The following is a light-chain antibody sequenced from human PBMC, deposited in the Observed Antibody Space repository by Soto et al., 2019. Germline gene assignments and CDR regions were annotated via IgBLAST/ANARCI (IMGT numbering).Light chain of an antibody. CDR2: GDD. CDR3: AAWDDSLNGPV. CDR1: STNIGDNY. Sequence: QSVLTQPPSVSAAPGQRVTISCSGTSTNIGDNYVSWYQQFPGAAPKVVIYGDDQRPSGVPDRFSGSRSGASASLAISGLRSEDEADYHCAAWDDSLNGPVFGGGTQLTVL. J-gene: IGLJ3*02. V-gene: IGLV1-47*02.